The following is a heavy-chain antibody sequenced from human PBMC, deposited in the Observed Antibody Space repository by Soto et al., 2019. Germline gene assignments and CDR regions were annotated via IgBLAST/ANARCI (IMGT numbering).Heavy chain of an antibody. CDR3: AGRGEYSRGYYFEY. CDR2: FSNSGST. CDR1: GGSVTSSHYY. V-gene: IGHV4-39*01. D-gene: IGHD3-22*01. Sequence: SAPLSITCTVSGGSVTSSHYYWGWILQPPGKGLEWIGSFSNSGSTYYNPSLQSRVTISVDTSRDQFSLRLSSLTAADTAVYYCAGRGEYSRGYYFEYWGQGTLVTVSS. J-gene: IGHJ4*02.